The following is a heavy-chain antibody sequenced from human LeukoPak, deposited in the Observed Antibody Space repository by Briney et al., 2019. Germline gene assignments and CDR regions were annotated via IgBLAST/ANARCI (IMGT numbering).Heavy chain of an antibody. Sequence: PGGSLRLSCAASGFTFSDYYMSWIRQAPGKGLEWVSYISSRGNTIYYADSVKGRFTISRDNSKNTLYLQMNSLRAEDTAVYYCAKSPEAVAAPINWFDPWGQGTLVTVSS. CDR1: GFTFSDYY. CDR2: ISSRGNTI. V-gene: IGHV3-11*01. D-gene: IGHD6-19*01. CDR3: AKSPEAVAAPINWFDP. J-gene: IGHJ5*02.